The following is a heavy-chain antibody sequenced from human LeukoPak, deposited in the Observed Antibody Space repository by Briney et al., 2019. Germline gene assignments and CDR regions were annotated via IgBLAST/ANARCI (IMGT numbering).Heavy chain of an antibody. CDR2: FYHGGST. D-gene: IGHD6-6*01. Sequence: SETLSLTCAVSGYSISTGYHWDWIRQPPGKGLEWIGTFYHGGSTYYNPSLKSRVTISVDTSKNQFSLNLTSVTAADTAVYYCARAMSIAARLRTIFDYWGQGTLVTVSS. CDR1: GYSISTGYH. CDR3: ARAMSIAARLRTIFDY. J-gene: IGHJ4*02. V-gene: IGHV4-38-2*01.